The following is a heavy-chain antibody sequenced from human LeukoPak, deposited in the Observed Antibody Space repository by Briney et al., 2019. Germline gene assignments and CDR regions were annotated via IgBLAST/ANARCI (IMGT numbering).Heavy chain of an antibody. D-gene: IGHD6-19*01. CDR2: ISASGGST. Sequence: PGGSLRLSCAGSGFTFSSYAMSWVRQAPGKGLEWVSDISASGGSTYYADSVKGRFTISRDNSKNTLYLQMNSLRAEDTAVYYCARRGYSSGWSVGFWGQGTLVTVSS. CDR3: ARRGYSSGWSVGF. CDR1: GFTFSSYA. V-gene: IGHV3-23*01. J-gene: IGHJ4*02.